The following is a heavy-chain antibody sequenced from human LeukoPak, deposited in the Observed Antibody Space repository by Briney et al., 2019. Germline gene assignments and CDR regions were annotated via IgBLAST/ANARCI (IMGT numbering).Heavy chain of an antibody. D-gene: IGHD3-22*01. CDR3: ARPQYYYDSSGYSYYFDY. V-gene: IGHV5-51*01. CDR2: IYPGDSDT. J-gene: IGHJ4*02. CDR1: GYSFTSYW. Sequence: PGESLKISCKGSGYSFTSYWIGWVRQMPGKGLEWMGIIYPGDSDTRYSPSFQGQVTISADKSISTAYLQWSSLKASDTAMYYCARPQYYYDSSGYSYYFDYWGQGTLVPVSS.